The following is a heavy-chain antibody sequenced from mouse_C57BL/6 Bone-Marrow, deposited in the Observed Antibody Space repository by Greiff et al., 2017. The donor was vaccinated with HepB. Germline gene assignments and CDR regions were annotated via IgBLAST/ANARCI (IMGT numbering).Heavy chain of an antibody. Sequence: QVQLQQPGAELVKPGASVKLSCKASGYTFTSYWMHWVKQRPGRGLEWIGRIDPNSGGTKYNEKFKGKATLTGDKTSITCYMQLSSLTSEGSAVYYCARGIYYYGSSPWFAYWGQGTLVTVSA. V-gene: IGHV1-72*01. CDR1: GYTFTSYW. CDR3: ARGIYYYGSSPWFAY. J-gene: IGHJ3*01. CDR2: IDPNSGGT. D-gene: IGHD1-1*01.